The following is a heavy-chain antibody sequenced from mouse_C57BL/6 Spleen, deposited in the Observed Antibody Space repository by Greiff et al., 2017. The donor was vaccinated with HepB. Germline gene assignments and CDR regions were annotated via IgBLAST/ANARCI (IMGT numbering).Heavy chain of an antibody. J-gene: IGHJ2*01. D-gene: IGHD1-1*01. CDR1: GYTFTSYW. Sequence: QVQLQQPGAELVMPGASVKLSCKASGYTFTSYWMHWVKQRPGQGLEWIGEIDPSDSYTNYNQKFKGKSTLTVDKSSSTAYMQLSSLTSEDSAVYYCARPFYYGSSTGYFDDWGQGTTLTVSS. V-gene: IGHV1-69*01. CDR3: ARPFYYGSSTGYFDD. CDR2: IDPSDSYT.